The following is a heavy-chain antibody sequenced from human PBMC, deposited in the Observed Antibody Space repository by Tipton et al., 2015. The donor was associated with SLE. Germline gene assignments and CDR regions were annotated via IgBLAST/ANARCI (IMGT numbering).Heavy chain of an antibody. V-gene: IGHV3-23*01. Sequence: SLRLSCEASGFIFESHAMAWVRQAPGTGLEWVSTLGDSDSTTYYADSVKGRFTISRDNSKNTLYLQMSSLRAVDTALYYCARDLNWVTGASDYWGQGTLVTVSS. D-gene: IGHD1-26*01. CDR1: GFIFESHA. J-gene: IGHJ4*02. CDR2: LGDSDSTT. CDR3: ARDLNWVTGASDY.